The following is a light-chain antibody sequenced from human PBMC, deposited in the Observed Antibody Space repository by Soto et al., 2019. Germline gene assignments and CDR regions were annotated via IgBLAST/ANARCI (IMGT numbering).Light chain of an antibody. V-gene: IGLV1-40*01. CDR1: SSNIGAHYG. Sequence: QPVLTQPPSVSGAPGQRVTISCTGSSSNIGAHYGVHWYQQLPGTAPKLLVYGNNNRPSGVPERFSGSKSGTSASLAITGLQAGDEADYYCQSYDRSLSGSVFGTGTKLTVL. J-gene: IGLJ1*01. CDR3: QSYDRSLSGSV. CDR2: GNN.